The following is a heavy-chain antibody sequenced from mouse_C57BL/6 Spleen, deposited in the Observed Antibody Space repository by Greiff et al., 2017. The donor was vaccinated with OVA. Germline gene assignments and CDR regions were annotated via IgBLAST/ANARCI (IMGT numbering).Heavy chain of an antibody. J-gene: IGHJ4*01. Sequence: EVKLMESGAELVKPGASVKLSCTASGFNIKDYYMHWVKQRTEQGLEWIGRIDPEDGETKYAPKFQGKATITADTSSNTAYLQLSSLTSEDTAVDYCARTSSGYYYAMDYWGQGTSVTVSS. CDR1: GFNIKDYY. CDR2: IDPEDGET. V-gene: IGHV14-2*01. CDR3: ARTSSGYYYAMDY. D-gene: IGHD3-2*02.